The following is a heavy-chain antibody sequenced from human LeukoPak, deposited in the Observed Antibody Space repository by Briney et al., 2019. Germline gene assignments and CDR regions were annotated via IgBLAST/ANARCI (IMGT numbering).Heavy chain of an antibody. CDR2: ISGSGGST. Sequence: GGSLRLSCAASGFTFSSYAMSWVRQAPGKGLEWVSAISGSGGSTYYADSVKGRFTISRDNSKNTLYLQMNSLRAEDTAVYYCARDRAELLWFGEIHYYYMDVWGKGTTVTISS. CDR1: GFTFSSYA. CDR3: ARDRAELLWFGEIHYYYMDV. V-gene: IGHV3-23*01. J-gene: IGHJ6*03. D-gene: IGHD3-10*01.